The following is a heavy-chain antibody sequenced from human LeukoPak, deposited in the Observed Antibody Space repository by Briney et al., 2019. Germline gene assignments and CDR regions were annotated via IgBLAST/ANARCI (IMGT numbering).Heavy chain of an antibody. D-gene: IGHD5-12*01. Sequence: PGGSLRLSCVASGFAYSSYTMNWVRQAPGKGLEWVSSISSGSVSLYYADSVKGRFTISRDNAKNSLYLQMDSLRAEDTAVYYCARRGYRGSDPPDSWGQGTLVTVSS. CDR1: GFAYSSYT. CDR2: ISSGSVSL. CDR3: ARRGYRGSDPPDS. V-gene: IGHV3-21*01. J-gene: IGHJ5*01.